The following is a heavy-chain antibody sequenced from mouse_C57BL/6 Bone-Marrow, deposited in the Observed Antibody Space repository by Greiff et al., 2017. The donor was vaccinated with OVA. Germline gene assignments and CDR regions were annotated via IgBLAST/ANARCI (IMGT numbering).Heavy chain of an antibody. J-gene: IGHJ3*01. CDR1: GFSLTSYG. CDR3: ARGMVTTEFAY. V-gene: IGHV2-2*01. D-gene: IGHD2-2*01. Sequence: QVQLQQSGPGLVQPSQSLSITCTVSGFSLTSYGVHWVRQSPGKGLEWLGVIWSGGSTDYYAAFISRLSISKDNSKSQVFFKMNSLQADDTAIYYCARGMVTTEFAYWGQGTLVTVSA. CDR2: IWSGGST.